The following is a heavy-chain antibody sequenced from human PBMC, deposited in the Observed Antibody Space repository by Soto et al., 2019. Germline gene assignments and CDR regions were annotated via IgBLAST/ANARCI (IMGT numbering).Heavy chain of an antibody. D-gene: IGHD2-15*01. CDR1: GFTFSSYS. Sequence: HPGGSLRLSCAASGFTFSSYSMNWVRQAPGRGLEWVANIKYDGSEKYYVDSMKGRFTISRDNAKNSLYLQINSLTVDDTAVYYCATSNCPLYWGQGTLVTVSS. CDR2: IKYDGSEK. CDR3: ATSNCPLY. J-gene: IGHJ4*02. V-gene: IGHV3-7*05.